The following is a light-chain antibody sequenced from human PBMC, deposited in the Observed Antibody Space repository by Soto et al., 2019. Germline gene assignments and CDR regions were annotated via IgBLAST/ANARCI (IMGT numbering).Light chain of an antibody. CDR2: GAS. CDR3: QQYNNWPRT. V-gene: IGKV3-15*01. Sequence: EIEMTQSPATLSVSPGERATLPCRASQSVSSNLAWYQQKPGQAPRLLIYGASTRATGIPARFSGSGSGTEFTLTISSLQSEDFAVYYCQQYNNWPRTFGQGTKVDI. J-gene: IGKJ1*01. CDR1: QSVSSN.